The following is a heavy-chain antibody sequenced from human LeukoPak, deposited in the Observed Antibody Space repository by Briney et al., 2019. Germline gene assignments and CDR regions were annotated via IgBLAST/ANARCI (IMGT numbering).Heavy chain of an antibody. CDR2: INPNSGGT. V-gene: IGHV1-2*02. D-gene: IGHD2-15*01. CDR1: GYTFTGYY. Sequence: ASVKVSCKASGYTFTGYYMHWVRQAPGQGLEWMGWINPNSGGTNYARKFQGRVTMTRDTSISTAYMELSRLRSDDTAVYYCARGSVVVAAKFSNWFDPWGQGTLVTVSS. J-gene: IGHJ5*02. CDR3: ARGSVVVAAKFSNWFDP.